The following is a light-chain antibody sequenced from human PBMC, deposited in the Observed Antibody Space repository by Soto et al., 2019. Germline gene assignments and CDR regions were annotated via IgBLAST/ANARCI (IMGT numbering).Light chain of an antibody. J-gene: IGKJ1*01. Sequence: EIVMTQSPATLSVSPGERATLSCRASQSVSSNLAWYQQKPGQAPRLLIYGASSRASGIPDRFSGSGSGTDFTLTISRLEPEDFAVYYCQQYDFSLRTFGQGTQ. CDR3: QQYDFSLRT. V-gene: IGKV3-20*01. CDR1: QSVSSN. CDR2: GAS.